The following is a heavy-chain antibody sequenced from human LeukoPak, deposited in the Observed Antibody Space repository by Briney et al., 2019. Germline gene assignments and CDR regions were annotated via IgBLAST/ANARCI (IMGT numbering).Heavy chain of an antibody. CDR1: GFTFRNYG. J-gene: IGHJ4*02. V-gene: IGHV3-30*03. Sequence: PGGSLRLSCAASGFTFRNYGMHWVRQAPGKGLEWVAIISYDGSNTYYADSVKGRFTISRGNSKNTLYLEMNSLRAEDTAMYYCASLRFSASYYADYWGQGTLVTVSS. CDR2: ISYDGSNT. CDR3: ASLRFSASYYADY. D-gene: IGHD1-26*01.